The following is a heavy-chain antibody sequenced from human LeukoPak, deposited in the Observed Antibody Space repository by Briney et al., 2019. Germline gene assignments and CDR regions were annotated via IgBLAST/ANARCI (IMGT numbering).Heavy chain of an antibody. CDR1: GGTFSSYA. J-gene: IGHJ6*02. D-gene: IGHD5-12*01. CDR3: ARVGDIVATTYYYYGMDV. V-gene: IGHV1-69*04. Sequence: EASVKVSCKASGGTFSSYAISWVRQAPGQGLEWMGRIIPILGIANYAQKFQGRVTITADKSTSTAYMELSSLRSEDTAVYYCARVGDIVATTYYYYGMDVWGQGTTVTVSS. CDR2: IIPILGIA.